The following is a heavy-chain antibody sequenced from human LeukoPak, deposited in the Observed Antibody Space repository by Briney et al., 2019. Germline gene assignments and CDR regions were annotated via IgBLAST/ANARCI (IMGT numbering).Heavy chain of an antibody. CDR2: ISYDGSNK. V-gene: IGHV3-30-3*01. J-gene: IGHJ4*02. CDR3: ARATTGTTGGY. CDR1: GFTFSSYA. D-gene: IGHD4-17*01. Sequence: GGSLRLSCAASGFTFSSYAMHWVRQAPGKGLEWVAVISYDGSNKYYADSVKGRFTISRDNSKNTLCLQMNSLRAEDTAVYYCARATTGTTGGYWGQGTLVTVSS.